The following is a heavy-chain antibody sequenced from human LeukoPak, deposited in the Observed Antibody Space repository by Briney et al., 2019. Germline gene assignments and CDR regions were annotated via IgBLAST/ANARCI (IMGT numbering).Heavy chain of an antibody. V-gene: IGHV1-2*02. Sequence: GASLKVSCKASGYTFTGYYMHWVRQAPGQGLEWMGWINPNSGGTNYAQKFQGRVTMTRDTSISTAYMELSRLRSDDTAVYYCARDYYYYYYMDVWGKGTTVTVSS. CDR2: INPNSGGT. CDR1: GYTFTGYY. J-gene: IGHJ6*03. CDR3: ARDYYYYYYMDV.